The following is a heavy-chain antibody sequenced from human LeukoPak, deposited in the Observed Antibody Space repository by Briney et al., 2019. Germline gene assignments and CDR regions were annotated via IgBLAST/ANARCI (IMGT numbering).Heavy chain of an antibody. CDR1: GFTFSSYA. CDR2: IGSSGNT. CDR3: AKGTSWISPYYYMDV. V-gene: IGHV3-23*01. J-gene: IGHJ6*03. D-gene: IGHD2-2*01. Sequence: GGSLRLSCAPSGFTFSSYAMTWVRQAPGKGLEWVSAIGSSGNTFYADSVKGRFTISRDNSKNTLYLQMNSLRAEDTALYYCAKGTSWISPYYYMDVWGTGTTVTVSS.